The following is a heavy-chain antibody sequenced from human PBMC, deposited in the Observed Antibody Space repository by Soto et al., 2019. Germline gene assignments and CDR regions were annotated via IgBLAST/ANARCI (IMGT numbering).Heavy chain of an antibody. CDR1: GFTFSSYG. CDR3: ATQMDYNILTGYRPFDY. Sequence: GGSLRLSCAASGFTFSSYGMHWVRQAPGKGLEWVAVISYDGSNKYYADSVKGRFTIPRDNSKNTLYLQMNSLRAEDTAVYYCATQMDYNILTGYRPFDYWGQGTLVTVSS. V-gene: IGHV3-30*03. J-gene: IGHJ4*02. CDR2: ISYDGSNK. D-gene: IGHD3-9*01.